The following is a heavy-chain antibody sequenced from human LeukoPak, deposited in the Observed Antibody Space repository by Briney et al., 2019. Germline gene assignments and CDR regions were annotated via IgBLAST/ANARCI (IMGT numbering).Heavy chain of an antibody. CDR2: IDSGVHT. V-gene: IGHV3-66*01. Sequence: GRSLRLSCAASGFTVGSGYMSWVRQAPGKGLEWVSVIDSGVHTYYEDSVKGRFTLYRDNSKNTLYLQMNSLRAEDTAVYYCASESGSVTYSRRLDYWGQGTLVTVSS. CDR3: ASESGSVTYSRRLDY. CDR1: GFTVGSGY. J-gene: IGHJ4*02. D-gene: IGHD2-15*01.